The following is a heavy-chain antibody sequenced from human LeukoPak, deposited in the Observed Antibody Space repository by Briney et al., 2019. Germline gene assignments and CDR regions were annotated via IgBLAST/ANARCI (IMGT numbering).Heavy chain of an antibody. CDR2: IYYSGST. J-gene: IGHJ5*02. D-gene: IGHD1-26*01. CDR3: ARTIVGATTYWFDP. CDR1: GGSISSSSYY. Sequence: SETLSLTCTVSGGSISSSSYYWGWIRQPPGKGLEWIGSIYYSGSTYYNPSLKSRVTISVDTSKNQFSLKLSSVTAADTAVYYCARTIVGATTYWFDPWGQGTLVTVSS. V-gene: IGHV4-39*07.